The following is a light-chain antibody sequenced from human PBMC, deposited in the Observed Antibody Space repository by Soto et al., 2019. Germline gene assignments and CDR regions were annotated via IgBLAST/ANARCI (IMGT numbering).Light chain of an antibody. Sequence: VVTPSPATLSLSPCERATLSWSASQSVSSTYLAWYQQQPGQAPRLLMSGTSNRATGTPDRFSGRGSGTDFTLTSSRLEPEDFAVYYCQQYGSPPITFGQGTRLEI. CDR3: QQYGSPPIT. V-gene: IGKV3-20*01. J-gene: IGKJ5*01. CDR1: QSVSSTY. CDR2: GTS.